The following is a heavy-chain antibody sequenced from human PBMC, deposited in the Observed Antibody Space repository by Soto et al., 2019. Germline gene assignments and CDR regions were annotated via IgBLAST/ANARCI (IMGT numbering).Heavy chain of an antibody. D-gene: IGHD2-15*01. V-gene: IGHV4-59*01. J-gene: IGHJ4*02. CDR1: GASISSYY. Sequence: QVQLQESGPGLVKPSETLSLTCTVSGASISSYYWSWIRQPPGKGLEYIGYIYFSGSANYNPSLKRRPTISLDTSKNQVSLKLTSLTAADTAVYYCARHIASQYCSAGSCYGPFDYWGQGTLVTVSS. CDR3: ARHIASQYCSAGSCYGPFDY. CDR2: IYFSGSA.